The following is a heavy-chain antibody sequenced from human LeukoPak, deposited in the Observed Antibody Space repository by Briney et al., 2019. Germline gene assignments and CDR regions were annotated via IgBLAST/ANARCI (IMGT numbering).Heavy chain of an antibody. CDR3: ARDSEWEPTYVDY. V-gene: IGHV3-30-3*01. D-gene: IGHD1-26*01. Sequence: GGSLRLSCAASGFTFTDYWMTWVRQAPGKGLEWVAVISYDGSNKYYADSVKGRFTISRDNSKNTLYLQMNSLRAEDTAVYYCARDSEWEPTYVDYWGQGTLVTVSS. CDR2: ISYDGSNK. J-gene: IGHJ4*02. CDR1: GFTFTDYW.